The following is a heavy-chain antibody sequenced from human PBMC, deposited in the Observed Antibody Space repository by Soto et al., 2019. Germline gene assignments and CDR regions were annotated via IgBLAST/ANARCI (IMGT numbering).Heavy chain of an antibody. J-gene: IGHJ5*02. Sequence: QVQLQESGPGLVKPSETLSLTCTVSGGSISSYYWSWIRQPPGKGLEWIGYIYYSGSTNYNPSLKGRVTISVDTSKNQFSLKLSSVTAADTAVYYCARAKAPLYSSSWYWFDPWRQGTLVTVSS. CDR1: GGSISSYY. V-gene: IGHV4-59*08. CDR3: ARAKAPLYSSSWYWFDP. CDR2: IYYSGST. D-gene: IGHD6-13*01.